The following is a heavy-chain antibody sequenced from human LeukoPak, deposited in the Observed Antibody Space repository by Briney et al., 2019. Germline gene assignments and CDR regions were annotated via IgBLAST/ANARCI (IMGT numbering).Heavy chain of an antibody. CDR2: IYYSGST. J-gene: IGHJ5*02. Sequence: SETLSLTCTVSGGSISSSSYYWGWIRQPPGKGLEWIGSIYYSGSTYYNPSLKSRVTISVDTSKNQFSLKLSSVTAADTAVYYCARDLRFLEWLLSGSIWFDPWGQGTLVTVSS. CDR1: GGSISSSSYY. V-gene: IGHV4-39*07. D-gene: IGHD3-3*01. CDR3: ARDLRFLEWLLSGSIWFDP.